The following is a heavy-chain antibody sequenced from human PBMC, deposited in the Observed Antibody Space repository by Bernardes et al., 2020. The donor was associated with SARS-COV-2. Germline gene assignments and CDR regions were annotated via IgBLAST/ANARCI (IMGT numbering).Heavy chain of an antibody. J-gene: IGHJ4*02. Sequence: GGSLRLSCTTSGFNFGDYAISWFRQAPGKGLEWIGLIRRKDNGGTTQYAASMKGRFSISRDDSESLAFLQMNSLNTDDTAVYYCTRDGLYDKVGFDYWGQGTLVSVSS. CDR2: IRRKDNGGTT. CDR3: TRDGLYDKVGFDY. CDR1: GFNFGDYA. D-gene: IGHD3-22*01. V-gene: IGHV3-49*03.